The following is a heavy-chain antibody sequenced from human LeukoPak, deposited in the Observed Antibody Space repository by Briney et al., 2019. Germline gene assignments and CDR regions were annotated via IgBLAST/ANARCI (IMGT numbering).Heavy chain of an antibody. J-gene: IGHJ4*02. CDR2: INPNSGGT. V-gene: IGHV1-2*02. Sequence: GASVKVSCKASGYTFTGYYMHWVRRAPGQGLEWMGWINPNSGGTNCAQKFQGRVTMTRDTSISTAYMELSRLRSDDTAVYYCAREGEQQASLDYWGQGTLVTVSS. CDR1: GYTFTGYY. CDR3: AREGEQQASLDY. D-gene: IGHD6-13*01.